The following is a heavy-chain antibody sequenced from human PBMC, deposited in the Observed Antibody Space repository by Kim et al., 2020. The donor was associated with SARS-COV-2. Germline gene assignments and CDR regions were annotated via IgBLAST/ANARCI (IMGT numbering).Heavy chain of an antibody. J-gene: IGHJ4*02. V-gene: IGHV3-30*18. CDR1: GFTFSSYG. Sequence: GGSLRLSCAASGFTFSSYGMHWVRQAPGKGLEWVAVISYDGSNKYYADSVKGRFTISRDNSKNTLYLQMNSLRAEDTAVYYCAKGWGVRRAAAEDGSIGYWGQGTLVTVSS. CDR2: ISYDGSNK. CDR3: AKGWGVRRAAAEDGSIGY. D-gene: IGHD6-13*01.